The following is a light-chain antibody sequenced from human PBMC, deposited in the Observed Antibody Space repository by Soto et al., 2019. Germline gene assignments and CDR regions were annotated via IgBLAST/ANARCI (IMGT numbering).Light chain of an antibody. J-gene: IGLJ1*01. V-gene: IGLV2-14*01. Sequence: QSVLTQPASVSGSSGQSITISCTGTSSDVGGYNYVSWYQQHPGKAPKLMIYEVSTRSSGVSNRLSSSKSGNTASLNISGLQAEDEADYYCRSYASSSTLCVFGTGTKVTVL. CDR2: EVS. CDR1: SSDVGGYNY. CDR3: RSYASSSTLCV.